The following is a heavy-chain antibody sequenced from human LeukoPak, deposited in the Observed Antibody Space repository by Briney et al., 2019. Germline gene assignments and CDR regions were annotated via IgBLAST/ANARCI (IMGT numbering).Heavy chain of an antibody. J-gene: IGHJ6*02. CDR3: ARLGAAPGPPHYFYYGMDV. CDR1: GGSISSRSYY. Sequence: PSETLSLTCSVSGGSISSRSYYWGWVRQPPGKGLEWIGSTYYTGSTYYNPSRRSRVSISGDTSKNQVSLKVNSVTAADTAVYYCARLGAAPGPPHYFYYGMDVWGQGTTVTVS. V-gene: IGHV4-39*01. D-gene: IGHD6-13*01. CDR2: TYYTGST.